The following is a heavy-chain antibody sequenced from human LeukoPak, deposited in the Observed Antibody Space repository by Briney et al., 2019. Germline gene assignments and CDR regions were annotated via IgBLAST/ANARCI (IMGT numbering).Heavy chain of an antibody. CDR2: IKQDGSEK. CDR1: GFTFSSYG. Sequence: GRSLRLSCAASGFTFSSYGMHWVRQAPGKGLEWVANIKQDGSEKYYVDSVKGRFTISRDNAKNSLYLQMNSLRAEDTAVYYCAREITAGTTRGPYYYGMDVWGQGTTVTVSS. V-gene: IGHV3-7*01. CDR3: AREITAGTTRGPYYYGMDV. D-gene: IGHD1-7*01. J-gene: IGHJ6*02.